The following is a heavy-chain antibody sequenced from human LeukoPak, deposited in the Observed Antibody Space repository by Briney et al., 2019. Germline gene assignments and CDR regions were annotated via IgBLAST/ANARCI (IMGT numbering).Heavy chain of an antibody. V-gene: IGHV1-2*02. CDR2: INPNSGGT. CDR3: ARTFGIAAADDY. CDR1: GYTFTGYY. J-gene: IGHJ4*02. Sequence: ASVKVSCKASGYTFTGYYMHWVRQAPGQGLEWMGWINPNSGGTNYAQKFQGRVTMTRDTSISTAYMELSRLRSDDTAVYYCARTFGIAAADDYWGQGTLVTVSS. D-gene: IGHD6-13*01.